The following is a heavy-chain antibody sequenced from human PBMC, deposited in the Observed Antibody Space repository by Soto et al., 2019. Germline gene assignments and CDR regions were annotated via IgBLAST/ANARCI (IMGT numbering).Heavy chain of an antibody. J-gene: IGHJ4*02. D-gene: IGHD2-21*01. CDR1: GYSFTRYG. Sequence: ASVKVSCKASGYSFTRYGIAWARQAPGQGLEWMGWINTYNGNTNYAQNLQGRVTMTTDTSTSTAYMELRSLRSDDTAVYYCARGPEVIDYWGQGTLVTVSS. CDR3: ARGPEVIDY. V-gene: IGHV1-18*01. CDR2: INTYNGNT.